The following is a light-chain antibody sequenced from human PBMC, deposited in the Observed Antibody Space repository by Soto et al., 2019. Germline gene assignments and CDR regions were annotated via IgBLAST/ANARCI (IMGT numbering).Light chain of an antibody. J-gene: IGKJ3*01. V-gene: IGKV3-20*01. CDR2: SAS. Sequence: EVVLTQSPDTLSLSPGEGATLSCRASQAISSNYVAWYQQKPGQAPRLLIYSASTRATGTPDRFSGSGSGTHFTLTISRLEPEDFAVYYRQQYGIVFGPGTKVEIK. CDR1: QAISSNY. CDR3: QQYGIV.